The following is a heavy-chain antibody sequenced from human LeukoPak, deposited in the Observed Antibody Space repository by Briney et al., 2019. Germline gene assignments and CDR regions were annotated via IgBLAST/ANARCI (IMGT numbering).Heavy chain of an antibody. CDR3: ARDARQQLVERFDY. Sequence: GGSLTLSCAASGFTFNTYWMSWVRQAPGKGPEWVANIKPDGNEKHYMDSVKGRSTISRDNAKNSLYLQMNSLRAEDTAVYYCARDARQQLVERFDYWGQGTLVTVSS. CDR2: IKPDGNEK. CDR1: GFTFNTYW. V-gene: IGHV3-7*03. J-gene: IGHJ4*02. D-gene: IGHD6-13*01.